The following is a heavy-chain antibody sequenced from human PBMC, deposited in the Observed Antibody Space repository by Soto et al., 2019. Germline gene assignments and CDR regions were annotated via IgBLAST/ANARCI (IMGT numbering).Heavy chain of an antibody. Sequence: PGGSLRLSCAASGFTFSSYAMSWVRQAPGKGLEWVSAVSGNGQGIYYADSVRGRFTISRDNSKNTVFLHMDSLRAEDTAVYYCAKDRDYPRDYFHHWGQGTLVTVSS. D-gene: IGHD3-10*01. CDR1: GFTFSSYA. V-gene: IGHV3-23*01. CDR2: VSGNGQGI. CDR3: AKDRDYPRDYFHH. J-gene: IGHJ4*02.